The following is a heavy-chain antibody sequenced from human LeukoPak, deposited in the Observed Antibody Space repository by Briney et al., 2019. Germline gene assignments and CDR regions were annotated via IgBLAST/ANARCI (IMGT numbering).Heavy chain of an antibody. CDR3: ARRVGKPQILDY. CDR1: GYTFTSYD. Sequence: GASVRVSCKASGYTFTSYDINWVRQASGQGLEWMGWMNPNSGNTGYAQKFQGRVTITRNTSISTAYMELSSLSSEDTAVYYCARRVGKPQILDYWGQGTLVTVSS. CDR2: MNPNSGNT. J-gene: IGHJ4*02. D-gene: IGHD2-2*01. V-gene: IGHV1-8*03.